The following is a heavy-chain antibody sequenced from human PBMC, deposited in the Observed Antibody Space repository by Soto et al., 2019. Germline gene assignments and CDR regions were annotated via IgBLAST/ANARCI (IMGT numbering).Heavy chain of an antibody. CDR2: ISGSGGST. D-gene: IGHD2-15*01. CDR1: GFTFSSYV. Sequence: EVQLLESGGGLVQPGGSLRLSCAASGFTFSSYVMSWVRQAPGKGLEWVSAISGSGGSTYYADSVKGRFTISRDNSKNTLYLQMNSLRAEDTAVYYCARGYCSGGSCYYYYYMDVWGKGTTVTVSS. J-gene: IGHJ6*03. V-gene: IGHV3-23*01. CDR3: ARGYCSGGSCYYYYYMDV.